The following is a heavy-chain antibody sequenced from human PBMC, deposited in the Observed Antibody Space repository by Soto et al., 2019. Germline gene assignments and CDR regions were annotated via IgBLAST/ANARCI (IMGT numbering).Heavy chain of an antibody. Sequence: PSETLSLTCTVSGGSISSSSYYWGWIRQPPGKGLEWIGSIYYSGSTYYNPSLKSRVTISVDTSKNQFSLKLSSVTAADTAVYYCARHHSSSWEGWFDPWGRGTLVTVSS. D-gene: IGHD6-13*01. CDR2: IYYSGST. J-gene: IGHJ5*02. CDR1: GGSISSSSYY. V-gene: IGHV4-39*01. CDR3: ARHHSSSWEGWFDP.